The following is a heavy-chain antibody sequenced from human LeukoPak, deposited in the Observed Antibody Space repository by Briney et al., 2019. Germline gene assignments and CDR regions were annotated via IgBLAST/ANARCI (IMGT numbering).Heavy chain of an antibody. D-gene: IGHD3-10*01. V-gene: IGHV3-30*01. J-gene: IGHJ4*02. CDR2: ISSGGTYE. CDR1: GFTFSNYA. CDR3: ARDSTYYYDSGSSGPHYFDN. Sequence: GRSLGLSCAASGFTFSNYAMHWVRQAPGKGLEWVSLISSGGTYEYYADSVKGRFTISRDNSKNTLYLQLNSLRAEDTAVYYCARDSTYYYDSGSSGPHYFDNWGQGTLVTVSS.